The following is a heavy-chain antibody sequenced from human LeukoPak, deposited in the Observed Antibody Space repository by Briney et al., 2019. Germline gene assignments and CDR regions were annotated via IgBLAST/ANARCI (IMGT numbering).Heavy chain of an antibody. CDR2: LTGSSTTI. D-gene: IGHD6-19*01. CDR1: GFTFSTYS. V-gene: IGHV3-48*02. J-gene: IGHJ2*01. Sequence: GGSLRLSCEASGFTFSTYSMNWVRQAPGKGLEWVSYLTGSSTTIEYADSVKGRFTISRDNAKNSLYLQMNSLRDEDTAVYYCARDAGYSSGWSHWYFDLWGRGTLVTVSS. CDR3: ARDAGYSSGWSHWYFDL.